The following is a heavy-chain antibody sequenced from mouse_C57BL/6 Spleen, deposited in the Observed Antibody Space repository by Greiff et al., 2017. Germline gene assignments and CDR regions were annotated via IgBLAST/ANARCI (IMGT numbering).Heavy chain of an antibody. Sequence: VQLQQPGAELVKPGASVKLSCKASGYTFTSYWMHWVKQRPGQGLEWIGMIHPNSGSTNYNEKFKSKATLTVDKSSSTAYMQLSSLTSEDSAVYYCARGGQLRLRYAMDYWGQGTSVTVSS. CDR2: IHPNSGST. V-gene: IGHV1-64*01. D-gene: IGHD3-2*02. J-gene: IGHJ4*01. CDR1: GYTFTSYW. CDR3: ARGGQLRLRYAMDY.